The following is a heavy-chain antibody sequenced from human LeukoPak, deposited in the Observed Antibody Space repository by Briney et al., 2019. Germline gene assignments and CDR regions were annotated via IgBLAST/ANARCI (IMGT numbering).Heavy chain of an antibody. J-gene: IGHJ4*02. CDR3: ARSRGLFVEYDWESPYDSSGYYYGSFDY. D-gene: IGHD3-22*01. CDR1: GGSISSYY. CDR2: IYYSGST. Sequence: PSETLSLTCTVSGGSISSYYWSWIRQPPGKGLEWIGYIYYSGSTNYNPSLKSRVTISVDTSKNQFSLKLSSVTAADTAVYYCARSRGLFVEYDWESPYDSSGYYYGSFDYWGQGTLVTVSS. V-gene: IGHV4-59*01.